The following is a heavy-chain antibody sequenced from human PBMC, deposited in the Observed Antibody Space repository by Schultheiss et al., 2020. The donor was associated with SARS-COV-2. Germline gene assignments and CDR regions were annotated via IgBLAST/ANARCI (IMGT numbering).Heavy chain of an antibody. CDR2: INHSGST. Sequence: SETLSLTCTVSGGSISSYYWSWIRQPPGKGLEWIGEINHSGSTNYNPSLKSRVTISVDTSKNQFSLNLSSVTAADTAVYYCARGGSSWKNFDYWGQGTLVTVSS. D-gene: IGHD6-13*01. V-gene: IGHV4-34*01. CDR1: GGSISSYY. CDR3: ARGGSSWKNFDY. J-gene: IGHJ4*02.